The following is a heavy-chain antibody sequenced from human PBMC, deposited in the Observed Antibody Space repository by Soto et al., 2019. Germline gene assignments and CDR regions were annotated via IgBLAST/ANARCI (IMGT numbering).Heavy chain of an antibody. D-gene: IGHD2-2*01. V-gene: IGHV4-59*01. J-gene: IGHJ4*02. CDR2: ISSSGTT. CDR1: GGSISSYY. CDR3: ARGRTSVRYGGFDY. Sequence: PSETLSLTCTVSGGSISSYYWSWIRKPPGKGLEWIGYISSSGTTNYNPSLESRVTTSVDTSKNQFSLNLSSVTAADTAVYYCARGRTSVRYGGFDYWGQGILVTVSS.